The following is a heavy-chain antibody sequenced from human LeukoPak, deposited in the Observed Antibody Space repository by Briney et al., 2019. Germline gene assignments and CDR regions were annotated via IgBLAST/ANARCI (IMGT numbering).Heavy chain of an antibody. Sequence: PGGSLRLSCAASGFTFSSYGMHWVRQAPGKGLEWVAFIRYDGSNKYYADSVKGRFTISRDNSKNTLYLQMNSLRAEDTAVYYCAKGASIVGATTRRFYYMDVWGKGTTVTVSS. CDR1: GFTFSSYG. CDR3: AKGASIVGATTRRFYYMDV. CDR2: IRYDGSNK. D-gene: IGHD1-26*01. V-gene: IGHV3-30*02. J-gene: IGHJ6*03.